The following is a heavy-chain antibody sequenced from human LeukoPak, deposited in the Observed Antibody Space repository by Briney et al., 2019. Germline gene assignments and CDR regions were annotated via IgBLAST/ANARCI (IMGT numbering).Heavy chain of an antibody. Sequence: PSETLSLTCTVSGGSISSGSYYWSWIRQPAGKGLEWTGRIYTSGSTNYNPSLKSRVTISVDTSKNQFSLKLSSVTAADTAVYYCARDPDCSSTSCYSYWGQGTLVTVSS. CDR1: GGSISSGSYY. J-gene: IGHJ4*02. CDR2: IYTSGST. V-gene: IGHV4-61*02. D-gene: IGHD2-2*01. CDR3: ARDPDCSSTSCYSY.